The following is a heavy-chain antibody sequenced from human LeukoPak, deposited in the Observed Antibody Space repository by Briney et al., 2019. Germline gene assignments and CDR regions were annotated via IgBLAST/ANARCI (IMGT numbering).Heavy chain of an antibody. D-gene: IGHD6-19*01. CDR2: IGGGGPTT. CDR3: ARGFLGGTDQYFDS. CDR1: GFTFSDYY. Sequence: GGSLRLSCAASGFTFSDYYMSWVRQAPAKGLEWVSTIGGGGPTTDYADSVKDRFTISRDNSKNTLYLQMNSLRAEDTAVYFCARGFLGGTDQYFDSWGQGTLVTVSS. V-gene: IGHV3-23*01. J-gene: IGHJ4*02.